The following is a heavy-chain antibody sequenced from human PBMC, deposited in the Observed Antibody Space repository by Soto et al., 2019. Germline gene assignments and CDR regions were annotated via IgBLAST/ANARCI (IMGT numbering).Heavy chain of an antibody. Sequence: GGSLRLSCAASGFTFSSYGMHWFRQAPGKGLEWVAVIWYDGSNKYYADSVKGRFTISRDNSKNTLYLQMNSLRAEDTAVYYCAREGGYDREYFQHWGQGTLVTVSS. CDR3: AREGGYDREYFQH. V-gene: IGHV3-33*01. D-gene: IGHD5-12*01. CDR1: GFTFSSYG. CDR2: IWYDGSNK. J-gene: IGHJ1*01.